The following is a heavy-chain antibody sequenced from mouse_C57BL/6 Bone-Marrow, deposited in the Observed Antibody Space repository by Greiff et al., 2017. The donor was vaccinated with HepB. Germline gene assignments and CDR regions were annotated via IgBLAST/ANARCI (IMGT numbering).Heavy chain of an antibody. J-gene: IGHJ1*03. CDR1: GYTFTSYW. CDR3: ARSIYYYGSSYWYFDV. Sequence: QVQLQQPGAELVRPGSSVKLSCKASGYTFTSYWMDWVKQRPGQGLEWIGNIYPSDSETHYNQKFKDKATLTVDKSSSTAYMQLSSLTSEDSAVYDCARSIYYYGSSYWYFDVWGTGTTVTVSS. CDR2: IYPSDSET. D-gene: IGHD1-1*01. V-gene: IGHV1-61*01.